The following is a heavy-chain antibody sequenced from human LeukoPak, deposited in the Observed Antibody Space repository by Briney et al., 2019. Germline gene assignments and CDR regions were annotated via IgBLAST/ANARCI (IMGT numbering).Heavy chain of an antibody. Sequence: SETLSLTCTVSGGSISSGDYYWSWIRQPPGKGLEWIGYIYYSGSTYYNPSLKSRVTISVDTSKNQFSLKLSSVTAVDTAVYYCARVKSPLRFLEWLPYYFDYWGQGTLVTVSS. CDR1: GGSISSGDYY. CDR3: ARVKSPLRFLEWLPYYFDY. J-gene: IGHJ4*02. CDR2: IYYSGST. V-gene: IGHV4-30-4*08. D-gene: IGHD3-3*01.